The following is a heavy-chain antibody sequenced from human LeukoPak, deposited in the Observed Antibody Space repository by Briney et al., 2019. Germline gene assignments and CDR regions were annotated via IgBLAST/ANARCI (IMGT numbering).Heavy chain of an antibody. V-gene: IGHV3-30*02. D-gene: IGHD6-19*01. CDR3: AKDRGGYSSGWYDY. J-gene: IGHJ4*02. CDR2: IRHDGTNK. Sequence: PGGSLRLSCAASGFTFSSYGVHWVRQAPGKGLEWVAFIRHDGTNKYNADSVKGRFTISRDNSKNTLYLQMNSLRAEVTAVYYCAKDRGGYSSGWYDYWGQGTLVTVSS. CDR1: GFTFSSYG.